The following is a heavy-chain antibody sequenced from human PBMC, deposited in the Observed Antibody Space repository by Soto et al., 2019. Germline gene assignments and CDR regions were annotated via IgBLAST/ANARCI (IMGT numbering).Heavy chain of an antibody. Sequence: QLIQSGPEVKKTGASVKVSCKASGYTFTSYGISWVRQAPGQGLEWMGWISTAHADIGYAQKFXGXVXMSXDTSTSTAFMELRSLRSDDTAIYYCARDLAYIRQYWGQGTQVTVSS. CDR1: GYTFTSYG. J-gene: IGHJ4*02. V-gene: IGHV1-18*01. CDR3: ARDLAYIRQY. D-gene: IGHD4-4*01. CDR2: ISTAHADI.